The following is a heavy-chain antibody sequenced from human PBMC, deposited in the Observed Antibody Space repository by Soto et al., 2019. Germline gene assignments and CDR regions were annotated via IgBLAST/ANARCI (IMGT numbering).Heavy chain of an antibody. V-gene: IGHV3-23*01. CDR1: GFTFSSYA. J-gene: IGHJ5*02. D-gene: IGHD1-1*01. Sequence: PEGSLRLSCAASGFTFSSYAMSWVRQAPGKGLEWVPAISGSGGSTYYADSVKGRLTISRDNSKNTLYLQMNSLRAEDTAVYYWAKAPNWNDGVDWFDPWGQGTLIAVSS. CDR3: AKAPNWNDGVDWFDP. CDR2: ISGSGGST.